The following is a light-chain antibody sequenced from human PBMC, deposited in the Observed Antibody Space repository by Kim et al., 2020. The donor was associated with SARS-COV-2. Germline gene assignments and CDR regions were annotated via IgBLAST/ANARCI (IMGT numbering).Light chain of an antibody. V-gene: IGKV3-20*01. J-gene: IGKJ2*01. Sequence: PGDRATLSGRASQTVCSTCLAWYQQKPGHAPRLLIYSASTRATGIPDRFSGGGSGTDFTLTISRLEPEDFAVYYCQQYGTSPPYTFGQGTKVDIK. CDR1: QTVCSTC. CDR2: SAS. CDR3: QQYGTSPPYT.